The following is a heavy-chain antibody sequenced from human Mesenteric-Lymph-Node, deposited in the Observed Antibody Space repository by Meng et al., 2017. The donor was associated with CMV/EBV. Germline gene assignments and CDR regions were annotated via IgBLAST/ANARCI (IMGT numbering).Heavy chain of an antibody. Sequence: ASVKVSCKTSGYTFTSHGVSWVRQAPGQGLEWMGWISAFNGDTKYAQKFQGRVTMTTDTSTSTAYMELRSLRSEDTAVYYCARRYCSSTSCSYYYYGMDVWGQGTTVTVSS. CDR2: ISAFNGDT. CDR3: ARRYCSSTSCSYYYYGMDV. V-gene: IGHV1-18*01. J-gene: IGHJ6*02. CDR1: GYTFTSHG. D-gene: IGHD2-2*01.